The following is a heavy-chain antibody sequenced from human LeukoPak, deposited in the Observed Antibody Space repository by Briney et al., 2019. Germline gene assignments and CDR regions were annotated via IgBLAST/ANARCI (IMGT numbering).Heavy chain of an antibody. CDR2: IIPIFGTA. V-gene: IGHV1-69*05. CDR3: ARTKYPYYDFWSGYFDY. D-gene: IGHD3-3*01. J-gene: IGHJ4*02. Sequence: ASVKVSCKASGGTFSSHAISWVRQAPGQGLEWMGRIIPIFGTANYAQKFQGRVTITTDESTSTAYMELSSLRSEDTAVYYCARTKYPYYDFWSGYFDYWGQGTLVTVSS. CDR1: GGTFSSHA.